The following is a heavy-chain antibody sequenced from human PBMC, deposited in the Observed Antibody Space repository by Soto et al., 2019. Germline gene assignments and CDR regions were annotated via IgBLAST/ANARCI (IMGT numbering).Heavy chain of an antibody. CDR3: AKDGGGRNVDTAMVTDY. V-gene: IGHV3-30*18. CDR2: ISYDGSNK. D-gene: IGHD5-18*01. Sequence: QVQLVESGGGVVQPGRSLRLSCAASGFTFSSYGMHWVRQAPGKGLECVAVISYDGSNKYYADSVKGRFTISRDNSKNTLYLQRNSLRAEDTAVYYCAKDGGGRNVDTAMVTDYWGQGTLVTVSS. CDR1: GFTFSSYG. J-gene: IGHJ4*02.